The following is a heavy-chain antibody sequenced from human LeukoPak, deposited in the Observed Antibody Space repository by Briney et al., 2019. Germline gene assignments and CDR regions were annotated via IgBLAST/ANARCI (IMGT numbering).Heavy chain of an antibody. CDR2: IYYSGST. J-gene: IGHJ4*02. CDR1: GGSISSYY. CDR3: ARDRGELDY. D-gene: IGHD1-7*01. Sequence: SETPSLTCTVSGGSISSYYWSWIRQPPGKGLEWIGYIYYSGSTNYNPSLKSRVTISVDTSKNQFPLKLSSVTAADTAVYYCARDRGELDYWGQGTLVTVSS. V-gene: IGHV4-59*01.